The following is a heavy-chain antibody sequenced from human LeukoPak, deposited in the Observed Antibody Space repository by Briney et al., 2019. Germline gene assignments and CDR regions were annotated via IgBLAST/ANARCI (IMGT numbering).Heavy chain of an antibody. CDR3: ARGQDRWDYSHNLMSF. V-gene: IGHV3-30*04. CDR2: ISYDGSNK. J-gene: IGHJ3*01. D-gene: IGHD4-11*01. CDR1: GFTFSNYA. Sequence: PGGSLRLSCAASGFTFSNYAMHWVRQAPGKGLEWVALISYDGSNKFYADSVKGRFTISRDNSKNTLYLLMNSLRADDTAVYYCARGQDRWDYSHNLMSFWGQGTLVTVSS.